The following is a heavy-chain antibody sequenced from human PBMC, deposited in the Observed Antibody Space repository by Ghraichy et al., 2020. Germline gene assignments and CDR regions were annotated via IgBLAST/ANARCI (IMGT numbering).Heavy chain of an antibody. J-gene: IGHJ4*02. CDR2: IYYSGST. Sequence: SETLSLTCTVSGASISGSYWSWIRQPPGEGLEWIGYIYYSGSTNYNPSLRSRVTMSVDTSKNQFSLKLSSVTAAETAVYYCVKESRWKLYVIDYWGKGTLVTVSS. CDR3: VKESRWKLYVIDY. CDR1: GASISGSY. V-gene: IGHV4-59*01. D-gene: IGHD2-8*01.